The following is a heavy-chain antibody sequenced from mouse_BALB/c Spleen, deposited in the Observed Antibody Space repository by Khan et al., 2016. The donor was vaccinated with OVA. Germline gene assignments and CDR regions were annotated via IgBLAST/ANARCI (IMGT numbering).Heavy chain of an antibody. CDR3: AREGDYDAYYYGMDY. CDR1: GYTFTSSW. J-gene: IGHJ4*01. V-gene: IGHV1S130*01. CDR2: IHPNSGNT. Sequence: QVRLQPSGSVLVRPGASVNLSCKASGYTFTSSWMHWARQRPGQGLEWIGEIHPNSGNTNYNEKFKGKATLTVDTSSSTAYVDLSRLTSEDAAVYYCAREGDYDAYYYGMDYGGQGTSVTGSS. D-gene: IGHD2-4*01.